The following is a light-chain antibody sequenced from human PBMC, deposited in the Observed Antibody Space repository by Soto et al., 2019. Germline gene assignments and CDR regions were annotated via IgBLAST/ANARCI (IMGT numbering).Light chain of an antibody. CDR2: AAS. CDR3: QQSYSRGT. CDR1: QAISNY. J-gene: IGKJ1*01. V-gene: IGKV1-27*01. Sequence: DIQMTQSPSSLSASVGDRVTITCRASQAISNYLVWYQQKPGKVPKLLIYAASTLQSGVPSRFSGSGSGTDFTLTISSLQPEDFATYYCQQSYSRGTFGQGTKVDIK.